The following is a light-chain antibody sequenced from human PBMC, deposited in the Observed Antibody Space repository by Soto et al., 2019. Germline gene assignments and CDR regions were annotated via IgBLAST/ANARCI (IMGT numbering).Light chain of an antibody. CDR1: QSVSSN. J-gene: IGKJ4*01. Sequence: EIVMTQSPATLSVSPGERAALSCRASQSVSSNLAWYQQKPGQAPRLLIYDVSTRATGIPARFSGSGSGTEFTLNISSLQSEDFAVYYCQHYNNWPLTIGGGTKVEIK. CDR3: QHYNNWPLT. CDR2: DVS. V-gene: IGKV3-15*01.